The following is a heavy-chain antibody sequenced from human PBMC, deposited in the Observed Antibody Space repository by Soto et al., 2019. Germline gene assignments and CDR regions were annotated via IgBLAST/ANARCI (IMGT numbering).Heavy chain of an antibody. V-gene: IGHV4-31*03. J-gene: IGHJ4*02. Sequence: QVQLQESGPGLVKPAQTLSLTCTVSGGSISSPNFYWSWIRQHPGKGLEWIGHIYYNGTTYYNPTIKSRVTIAVDTSKTQYSPKLSSVTAADTAVYYWAREPRLLIWYAEHHDWGRGTLGTVSS. CDR2: IYYNGTT. D-gene: IGHD3-10*01. CDR1: GGSISSPNFY. CDR3: AREPRLLIWYAEHHD.